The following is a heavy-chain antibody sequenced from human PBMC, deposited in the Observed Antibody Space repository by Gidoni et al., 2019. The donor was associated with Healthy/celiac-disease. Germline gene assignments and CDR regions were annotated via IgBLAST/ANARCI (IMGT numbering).Heavy chain of an antibody. V-gene: IGHV3-23*01. CDR1: GFAFSSYA. Sequence: EVQWLESGGGLVQPGGSLRLACAASGFAFSSYALGWVRQAPGKGLEWVSAISGSGGSTYYADSVKGRLTISRDNSKNTLYLQMNSLRAEDTAVYYCAKDLPGYSYGKAFDYWGQGTLVTVSS. J-gene: IGHJ4*02. CDR3: AKDLPGYSYGKAFDY. D-gene: IGHD5-18*01. CDR2: ISGSGGST.